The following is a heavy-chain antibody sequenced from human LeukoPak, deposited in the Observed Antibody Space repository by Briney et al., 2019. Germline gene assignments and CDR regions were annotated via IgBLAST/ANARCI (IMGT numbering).Heavy chain of an antibody. CDR1: GFTLDDYG. CDR3: AKDDTNDFWSGYYQPQFDY. CDR2: INWNGGST. V-gene: IGHV3-20*04. J-gene: IGHJ4*02. D-gene: IGHD3-3*01. Sequence: GGSLRLSCAASGFTLDDYGMSWVRQAPGKGLEWVSGINWNGGSTGYADSVKGRFTISRDNAKNTLYLQMNSLRAEDTAVYYCAKDDTNDFWSGYYQPQFDYWGQGTLVTVSS.